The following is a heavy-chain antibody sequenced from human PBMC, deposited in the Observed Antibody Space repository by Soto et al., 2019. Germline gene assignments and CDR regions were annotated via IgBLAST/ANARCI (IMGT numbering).Heavy chain of an antibody. Sequence: ASVKVSCKASGYTFTSYGISWVRQAPGQGLEWMGGISAYNGNTNYAQKLQGRVTMTTDTSTSTAYMELRSLRSDDTAVYYCATPEGYDSSGYYAYWGQGTLVTVSS. CDR2: ISAYNGNT. CDR1: GYTFTSYG. D-gene: IGHD3-22*01. V-gene: IGHV1-18*04. J-gene: IGHJ4*02. CDR3: ATPEGYDSSGYYAY.